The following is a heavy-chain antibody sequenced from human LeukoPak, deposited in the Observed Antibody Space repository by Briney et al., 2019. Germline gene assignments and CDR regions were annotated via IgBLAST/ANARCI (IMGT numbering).Heavy chain of an antibody. CDR3: ARGGHRRYYYTSGSAFDP. J-gene: IGHJ5*02. CDR1: GYIFTGYY. CDR2: ISAYNGNT. Sequence: ASVKVSCKASGYIFTGYYMHWVRQAPGQGLEWMGWISAYNGNTHYAQNLQGRVTMTTDTSTSTAYMELKSLRSDDTAVYYCARGGHRRYYYTSGSAFDPWGQGTLVTVSS. V-gene: IGHV1-18*04. D-gene: IGHD3-10*01.